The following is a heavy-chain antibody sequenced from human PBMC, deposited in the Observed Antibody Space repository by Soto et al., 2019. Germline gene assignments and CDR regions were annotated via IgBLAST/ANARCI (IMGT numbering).Heavy chain of an antibody. CDR1: GYTFTGYY. CDR2: INPNSGGT. CDR3: ARAGSGSYRAFDI. Sequence: QVQLVQSGAEVKKPGASVKVSCKASGYTFTGYYMHWVRQAPGQGLEWMGWINPNSGGTNYAQKVQGWVTMTRDTSISTAYMELSRLRSDDTAVYYCARAGSGSYRAFDIWGQGTMVTVSS. J-gene: IGHJ3*02. V-gene: IGHV1-2*04. D-gene: IGHD3-22*01.